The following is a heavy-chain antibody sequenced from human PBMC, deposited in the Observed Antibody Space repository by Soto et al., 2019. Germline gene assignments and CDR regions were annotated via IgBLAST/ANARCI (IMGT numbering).Heavy chain of an antibody. CDR3: ARGLYGIDY. J-gene: IGHJ4*02. D-gene: IGHD3-10*01. CDR1: GGSISSYY. CDR2: IYYSGST. Sequence: SETLSLTCTVSGGSISSYYWSWIRQPPGKGLEWIGYIYYSGSTNYNPSLKSRVTRSVDTSKDQFSLKLSSVTAADTAVYYCARGLYGIDYWGQGTLVTVSS. V-gene: IGHV4-59*01.